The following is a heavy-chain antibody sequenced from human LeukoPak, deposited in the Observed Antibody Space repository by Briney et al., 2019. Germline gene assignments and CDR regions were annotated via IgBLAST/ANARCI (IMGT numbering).Heavy chain of an antibody. CDR3: AKDTVDSSSSGYYYMDV. D-gene: IGHD6-6*01. Sequence: GGSLRLSCAASGFTFDDYATHWVRQAPGKGLEWVSGISWNSGSIGYADSVKGRFTISRDNAKNSLYLQMNSLRAEDTALYYCAKDTVDSSSSGYYYMDVWGKGPRSPSP. V-gene: IGHV3-9*01. J-gene: IGHJ6*03. CDR1: GFTFDDYA. CDR2: ISWNSGSI.